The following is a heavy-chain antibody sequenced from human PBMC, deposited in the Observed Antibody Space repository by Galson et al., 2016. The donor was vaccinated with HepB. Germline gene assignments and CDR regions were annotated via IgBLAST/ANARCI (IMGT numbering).Heavy chain of an antibody. Sequence: LSLTCTVSGDSISSYYWSWIRQPPGKGLEWIGYIYYSGSTNYNPSLKSRVTISVDTSKNQFSLKLSSVTAADTAVYYCARFRPVVPARGGWFDPWGQGTLVTVSS. CDR1: GDSISSYY. D-gene: IGHD2-2*01. CDR3: ARFRPVVPARGGWFDP. V-gene: IGHV4-59*01. J-gene: IGHJ5*02. CDR2: IYYSGST.